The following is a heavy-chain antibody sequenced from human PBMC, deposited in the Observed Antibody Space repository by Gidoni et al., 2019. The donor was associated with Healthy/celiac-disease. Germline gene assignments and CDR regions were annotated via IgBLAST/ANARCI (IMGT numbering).Heavy chain of an antibody. CDR3: AKDRVLRLSHAFDI. Sequence: EVQLLESGGGLVQPGSSLRLSFAASGFTFDDYAMHWVRQAPGKGLEWVSGISWNSGSIGDADSVKGRFTISRDNAKNSLYLQMNSLRAEDTALYYCAKDRVLRLSHAFDIWGQGTMVTVSS. D-gene: IGHD3-3*01. CDR1: GFTFDDYA. V-gene: IGHV3-9*01. CDR2: ISWNSGSI. J-gene: IGHJ3*02.